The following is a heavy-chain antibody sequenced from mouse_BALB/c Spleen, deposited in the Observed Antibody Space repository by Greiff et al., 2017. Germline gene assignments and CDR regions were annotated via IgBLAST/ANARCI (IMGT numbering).Heavy chain of an antibody. D-gene: IGHD2-1*01. CDR1: GYTFTSYW. Sequence: VQLQQSGAELAKPGASVKMSCKASGYTFTSYWMHWVKQRPGQGLEWIGYINPSTGYTEYNQKFKDKATLTADKSSSTAYMQLSSLTSEDSAVYYCARCHYGNYGDYWGQGTTLTVSS. J-gene: IGHJ2*01. CDR3: ARCHYGNYGDY. V-gene: IGHV1-7*01. CDR2: INPSTGYT.